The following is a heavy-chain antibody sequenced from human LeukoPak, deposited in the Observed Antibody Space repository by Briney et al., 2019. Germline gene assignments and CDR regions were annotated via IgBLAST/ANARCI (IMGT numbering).Heavy chain of an antibody. Sequence: GGSLRLSCAASGFTFSSYAMSWVRQAPGKGLEWVSAVGGSSGSTYYEDSVKGRFTISRDNSKNTLYLQMNSLRAEDTAVYYCAKTRPLDSSSWSHGDYWGQGTLVTVSS. D-gene: IGHD6-13*01. V-gene: IGHV3-23*01. CDR3: AKTRPLDSSSWSHGDY. CDR2: VGGSSGST. CDR1: GFTFSSYA. J-gene: IGHJ4*02.